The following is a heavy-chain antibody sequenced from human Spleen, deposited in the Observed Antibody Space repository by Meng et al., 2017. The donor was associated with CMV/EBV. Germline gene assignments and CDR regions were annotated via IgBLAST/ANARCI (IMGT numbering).Heavy chain of an antibody. Sequence: GESLKISCAASGFTYSTYAMSWVRQAPGKGLEWVSGISGSGDSPYYSDSVKGRFTISRDNSKNTLYLQMNSLRAEDTAVYYCAKFRKWDLLEPFDYWGQGTLVTVSS. D-gene: IGHD1-26*01. CDR1: GFTYSTYA. J-gene: IGHJ4*02. CDR3: AKFRKWDLLEPFDY. V-gene: IGHV3-23*01. CDR2: ISGSGDSP.